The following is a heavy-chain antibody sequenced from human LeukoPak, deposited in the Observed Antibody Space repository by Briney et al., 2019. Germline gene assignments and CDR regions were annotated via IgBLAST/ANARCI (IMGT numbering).Heavy chain of an antibody. D-gene: IGHD2-2*02. V-gene: IGHV3-33*08. CDR1: GFTFSNYG. CDR3: ARAPYTTGRSFYFDS. J-gene: IGHJ4*02. Sequence: PGRSLRLSCAASGFTFSNYGMHWVRQAPGKGLEWVAIIWYDGSKTYYADSVKGRFTISRDNLSNTLYLQMNSLRAEDTALYFCARAPYTTGRSFYFDSWGQGTLVTVSS. CDR2: IWYDGSKT.